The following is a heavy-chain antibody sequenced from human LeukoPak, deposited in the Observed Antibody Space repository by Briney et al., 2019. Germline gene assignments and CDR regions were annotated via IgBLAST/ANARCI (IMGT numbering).Heavy chain of an antibody. CDR1: GFTFSSYW. CDR3: ARARGSYGLFDY. V-gene: IGHV3-74*01. D-gene: IGHD1-26*01. J-gene: IGHJ4*02. Sequence: GGPLRLSCAASGFTFSSYWMQWVRQAPGKGPVWVSRINTAGRSTSYADSVKGRFTISRDNAKNTLYLQMNSLRAEDTAVYYCARARGSYGLFDYWGQGTLVTVSS. CDR2: INTAGRST.